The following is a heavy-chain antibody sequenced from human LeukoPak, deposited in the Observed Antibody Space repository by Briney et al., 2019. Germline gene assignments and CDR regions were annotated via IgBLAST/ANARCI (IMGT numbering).Heavy chain of an antibody. Sequence: GGSLRLSCAASGFTFDDYAMHWVRQAPGKGLEWVAVIWYDGSNKYYADSVKGRFTISRDNSKNTLYLQMNSLRAEDTAVYYCARGNRGGWGIYYYGMDVWGQGTTVTVSS. CDR1: GFTFDDYA. V-gene: IGHV3-33*08. J-gene: IGHJ6*02. D-gene: IGHD6-19*01. CDR2: IWYDGSNK. CDR3: ARGNRGGWGIYYYGMDV.